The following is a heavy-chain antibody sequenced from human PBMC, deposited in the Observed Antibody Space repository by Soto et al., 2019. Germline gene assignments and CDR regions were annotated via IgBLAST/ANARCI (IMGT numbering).Heavy chain of an antibody. J-gene: IGHJ6*02. Sequence: GGSLRLSCAASGFTFSDYYMSWIRQAPGKGLEWVSYISSSGSTIYYADSVKGRFTISRDNAKNSLYLQMNSLRAEDTAVYYCARAGYCSSTSCCYYYYGMDVWGQGTTVTVSS. V-gene: IGHV3-11*01. CDR3: ARAGYCSSTSCCYYYYGMDV. D-gene: IGHD2-2*03. CDR1: GFTFSDYY. CDR2: ISSSGSTI.